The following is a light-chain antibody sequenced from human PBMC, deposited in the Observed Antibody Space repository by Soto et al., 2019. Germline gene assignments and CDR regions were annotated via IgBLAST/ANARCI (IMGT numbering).Light chain of an antibody. CDR1: QSLLHSNGYKY. CDR2: MGS. Sequence: DIVMTQSPLSLPVTPGEPASISCRSSQSLLHSNGYKYLDWYLQKPGQSPQLLIYMGSNRASGVSDRFSGSGSGTDFTLKFSRVEAEDFGLYYCIQALQTPNTFGQGTKLEIK. V-gene: IGKV2-28*01. J-gene: IGKJ2*01. CDR3: IQALQTPNT.